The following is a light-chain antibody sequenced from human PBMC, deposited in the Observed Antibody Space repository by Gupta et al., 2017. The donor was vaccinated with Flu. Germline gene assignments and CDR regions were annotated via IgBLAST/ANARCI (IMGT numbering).Light chain of an antibody. V-gene: IGLV7-46*01. CDR1: TGAVTSGHY. J-gene: IGLJ3*02. Sequence: QAVVTQEPSLTVSPGGTVTLTCGSSTGAVTSGHYPYWFQQKPGQAPRTLIYDKSNKHAWTPARFSGSLLGGKAALTLSGAQPEDEAEYYYLLSYSGARVFGGGTKLTVL. CDR3: LLSYSGARV. CDR2: DKS.